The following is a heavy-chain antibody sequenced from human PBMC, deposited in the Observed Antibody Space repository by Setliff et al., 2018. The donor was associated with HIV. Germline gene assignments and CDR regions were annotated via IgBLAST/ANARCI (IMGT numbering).Heavy chain of an antibody. CDR3: ARGHRRITMVRGVSHFDY. V-gene: IGHV4-61*02. D-gene: IGHD3-10*01. Sequence: SETLSLTCTVSGGSINSTSYYWGWIRQPAGKGLEWLGRIYASGSTDYNPSLKSRVTISVDTSKNQFSLKLSSVTAADTAVYYCARGHRRITMVRGVSHFDYWGQGTLVTVSS. CDR1: GGSINSTSYY. J-gene: IGHJ4*02. CDR2: IYASGST.